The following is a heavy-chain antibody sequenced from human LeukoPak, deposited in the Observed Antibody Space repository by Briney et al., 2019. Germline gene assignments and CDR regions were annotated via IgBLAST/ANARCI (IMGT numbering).Heavy chain of an antibody. Sequence: ASVKVSCKASGYTFTSYYMHWVRQAPGQGLEWMGIINPSGGSTSYAQKFQGRVTMTRDTSTSTVYMELSSLRSEDTAVYYCARDRQPVLYSGSYGGFDYWGQGTLVTVSS. CDR2: INPSGGST. D-gene: IGHD1-26*01. CDR3: ARDRQPVLYSGSYGGFDY. V-gene: IGHV1-46*03. CDR1: GYTFTSYY. J-gene: IGHJ4*02.